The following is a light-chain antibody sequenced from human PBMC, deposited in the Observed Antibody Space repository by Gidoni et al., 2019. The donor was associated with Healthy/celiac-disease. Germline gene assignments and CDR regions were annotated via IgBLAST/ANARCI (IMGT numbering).Light chain of an antibody. CDR2: GAS. V-gene: IGKV3-20*01. CDR1: QSDSSSY. CDR3: QQYGTSPWT. J-gene: IGKJ1*01. Sequence: EIVLTQSPGTLSLSPGERATLSCRASQSDSSSYLAWYQQKPGQAPRLLIYGASSRATGIPDRFSGSGSGTDFTLTISRLEPEDFALYYCQQYGTSPWTFGQGTKVEIK.